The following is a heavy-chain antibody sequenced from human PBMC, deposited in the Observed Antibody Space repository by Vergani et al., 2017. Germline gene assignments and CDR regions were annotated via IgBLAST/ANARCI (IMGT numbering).Heavy chain of an antibody. CDR1: GFTVSSNY. CDR3: ARALRRGWSEPYYFDY. CDR2: ISSSSSYI. J-gene: IGHJ4*02. D-gene: IGHD6-19*01. Sequence: EVQLVESGGGLIQPGGSLRLSCAASGFTVSSNYMSWVRQAPGKGLEWVSSISSSSSYIYYADSVKGRFTISRDNAKNSLYLQMNSLRAEDTAVYYCARALRRGWSEPYYFDYWGQGTLVTVSS. V-gene: IGHV3-21*01.